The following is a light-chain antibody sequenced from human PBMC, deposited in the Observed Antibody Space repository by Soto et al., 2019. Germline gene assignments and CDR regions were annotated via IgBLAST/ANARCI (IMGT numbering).Light chain of an antibody. CDR1: QSVSSSY. Sequence: EIVLTQSPGTLSWSPGERATLSCRASQSVSSSYLAWYQQKPGQAPRLLIYGASSRATGIPDRFSGSGSGTDVTLTISRLEPDDFAVYYCQQYGSSAMYTFGQGTKLEIK. J-gene: IGKJ2*01. CDR2: GAS. CDR3: QQYGSSAMYT. V-gene: IGKV3-20*01.